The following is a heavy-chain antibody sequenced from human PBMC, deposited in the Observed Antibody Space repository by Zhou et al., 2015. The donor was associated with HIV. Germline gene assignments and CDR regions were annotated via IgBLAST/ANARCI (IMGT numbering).Heavy chain of an antibody. CDR1: GYTFTSYY. Sequence: QVQLVQSGAEVKKPGASVKVSCKASGYTFTSYYMHWVRQAPGQGLEWMGIINPSGGSTSYAQKFQGRVTMTRDTSTSTVYMELSSLRSEDTAVYYCARDIVVVPAAKVPSYYYYGMDVWGQGTTVTVSS. J-gene: IGHJ6*02. CDR2: INPSGGST. CDR3: ARDIVVVPAAKVPSYYYYGMDV. D-gene: IGHD2-2*01. V-gene: IGHV1-46*01.